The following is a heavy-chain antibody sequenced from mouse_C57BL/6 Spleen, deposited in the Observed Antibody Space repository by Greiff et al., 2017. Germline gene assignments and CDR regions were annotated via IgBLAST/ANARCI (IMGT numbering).Heavy chain of an antibody. V-gene: IGHV1-55*01. D-gene: IGHD3-3*01. Sequence: QVQLQQPGAELVKPGASVKMSCKASGYTFTSYWMTWVKQRPGQGLEWIGDIYPGSGSTNYNEKFKSKATLTVDTSSSTAYMQLSSLTSEDSAVYYCARRGQGYFDVWGTGTTVTVSS. CDR1: GYTFTSYW. CDR3: ARRGQGYFDV. J-gene: IGHJ1*03. CDR2: IYPGSGST.